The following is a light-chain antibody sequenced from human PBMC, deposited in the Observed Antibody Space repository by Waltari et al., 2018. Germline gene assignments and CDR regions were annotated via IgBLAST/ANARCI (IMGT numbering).Light chain of an antibody. J-gene: IGLJ2*01. CDR1: NLEDKY. Sequence: SYELTQPPSVSVSPGQTATITCSGANLEDKYVCWYQQRPGQSPLLVIFQDLKRPLGIPVLVSASNSRQTAPLTISGTQAIDEADYYCQALDSSRNAVIFGGGTKLTVL. CDR3: QALDSSRNAVI. V-gene: IGLV3-1*01. CDR2: QDL.